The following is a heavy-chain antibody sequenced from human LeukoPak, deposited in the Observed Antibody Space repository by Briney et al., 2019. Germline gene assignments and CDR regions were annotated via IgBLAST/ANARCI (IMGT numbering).Heavy chain of an antibody. D-gene: IGHD1-26*01. Sequence: SVKVSCKASGGTFSSYAISWVRQAPGQGLEWMGGISPIFGTANYAQKFQGRVTITTDESTSTAYMELSSLRSEDTAVYYCASPLGTAYSGSYYLGFDYWGQGTLVTVSS. CDR1: GGTFSSYA. CDR3: ASPLGTAYSGSYYLGFDY. V-gene: IGHV1-69*05. CDR2: ISPIFGTA. J-gene: IGHJ4*02.